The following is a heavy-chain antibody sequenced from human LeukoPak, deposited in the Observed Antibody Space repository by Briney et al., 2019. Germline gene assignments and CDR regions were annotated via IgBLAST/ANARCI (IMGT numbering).Heavy chain of an antibody. CDR3: ARDNGSGSYCPFGY. D-gene: IGHD3-10*01. Sequence: GGSLRLSCAASGFTFSSYSMNWVRQAPGKGLEWVSSISSSSSYIYYADSVKGRFTISRDNAKNSLYLQMNSLRAEDTAVYYCARDNGSGSYCPFGYWGQGTLVTVSS. J-gene: IGHJ4*02. CDR1: GFTFSSYS. CDR2: ISSSSSYI. V-gene: IGHV3-21*01.